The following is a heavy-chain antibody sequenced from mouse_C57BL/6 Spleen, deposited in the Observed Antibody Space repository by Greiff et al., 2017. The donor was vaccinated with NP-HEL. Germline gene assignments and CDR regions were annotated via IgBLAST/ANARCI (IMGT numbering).Heavy chain of an antibody. CDR3: ARAEDGYYAMDY. CDR2: IYPSDSET. J-gene: IGHJ4*01. Sequence: QVQLQQSGAELVRPGSSVKLSCKASGYTFTSYWMDWVKQRPGQGLEWIGNIYPSDSETHYNQKFKDKATLTVDKSSSTAYMQLSSLTSEDSAVYYCARAEDGYYAMDYWGQGTSVTVSS. V-gene: IGHV1-61*01. D-gene: IGHD2-3*01. CDR1: GYTFTSYW.